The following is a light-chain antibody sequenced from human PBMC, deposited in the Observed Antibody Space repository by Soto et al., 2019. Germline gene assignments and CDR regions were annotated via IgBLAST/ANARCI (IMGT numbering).Light chain of an antibody. V-gene: IGKV3-15*01. CDR3: QQYNSWPYT. J-gene: IGKJ2*01. Sequence: EIVMTQSPATLSVFPGERATLSCRASQSVSSKLVWYQQKPGQAPKPLIYNTFTRATGIPVRFSVSGSGTEFTLTISSLLSEDLAVYYCQQYNSWPYTFGQGTKLEI. CDR2: NTF. CDR1: QSVSSK.